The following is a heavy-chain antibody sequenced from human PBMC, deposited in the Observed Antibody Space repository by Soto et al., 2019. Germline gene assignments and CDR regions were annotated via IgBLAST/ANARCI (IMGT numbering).Heavy chain of an antibody. CDR1: GGSISSYY. V-gene: IGHV4-59*01. CDR3: ASTAVVPAAHYFDY. D-gene: IGHD2-2*01. CDR2: IYYSGST. Sequence: PSETLSLTCTVSGGSISSYYWSWIRQPPGKGLEWIGYIYYSGSTNYNPSLKSRVTISVDTSKNQFSLKLSSVTAADTAVYYCASTAVVPAAHYFDYWGQGTLVTVSS. J-gene: IGHJ4*02.